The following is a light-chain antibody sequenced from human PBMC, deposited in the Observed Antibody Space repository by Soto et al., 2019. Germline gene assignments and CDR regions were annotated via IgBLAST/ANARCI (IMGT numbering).Light chain of an antibody. CDR3: QSYDSSLSGYV. CDR2: GNS. Sequence: QSVLTQPPSVSGAPGQRVTISCTGSSSNIGAGYDVHWYQQVPGTAPKLLIYGNSNRPSGVPDRFSGSKSGTSASPAITGLQAEDEADYYCQSYDSSLSGYVFGTGTKVTVL. J-gene: IGLJ1*01. CDR1: SSNIGAGYD. V-gene: IGLV1-40*01.